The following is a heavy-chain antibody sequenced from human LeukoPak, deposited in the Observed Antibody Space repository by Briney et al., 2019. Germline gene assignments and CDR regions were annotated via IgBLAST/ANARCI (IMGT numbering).Heavy chain of an antibody. CDR3: ARDHNYAFDN. CDR1: GFPFIEYS. CDR2: IGIDSGNT. D-gene: IGHD1-1*01. V-gene: IGHV3-48*01. J-gene: IGHJ4*02. Sequence: GGSLRLSCTASGFPFIEYSMNWVRQAPGKGLERISYIGIDSGNTKYPDSVRGRFTISTDKAKNSLYLQMNSLRVEDTAVYYCARDHNYAFDNWGQGTLVSVAS.